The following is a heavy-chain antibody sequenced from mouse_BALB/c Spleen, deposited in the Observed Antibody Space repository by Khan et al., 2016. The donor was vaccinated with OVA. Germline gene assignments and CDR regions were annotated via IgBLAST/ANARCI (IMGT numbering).Heavy chain of an antibody. CDR2: IWSDGST. D-gene: IGHD2-10*01. CDR3: ARQPYFHYYIMDY. Sequence: VKLLESGPGLVAPSQSLSITCTISGFSFTNYGIHWVRQPPGKGLELLVVIWSDGSTSYNSALKSRLSISRDNSKSQVFLRMNSLQTDDTAMYYCARQPYFHYYIMDYWGQGTSVIVSS. V-gene: IGHV2-6-1*01. CDR1: GFSFTNYG. J-gene: IGHJ4*01.